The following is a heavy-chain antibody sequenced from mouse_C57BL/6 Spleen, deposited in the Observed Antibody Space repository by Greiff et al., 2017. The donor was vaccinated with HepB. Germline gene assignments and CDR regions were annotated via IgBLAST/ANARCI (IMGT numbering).Heavy chain of an antibody. J-gene: IGHJ4*01. CDR2: IDPSDSET. V-gene: IGHV1-52*01. CDR1: GYTFTSYW. D-gene: IGHD3-2*02. CDR3: ARETAQATGAMDY. Sequence: QVQLQQPGAELVRPGSSVKLSCKASGYTFTSYWMHWVKQRPIQGLEWIGNIDPSDSETHYNQKFKDKATLTVDKSSSTAYMELSSLTSEDSAVYYCARETAQATGAMDYWGQGTSVTVSS.